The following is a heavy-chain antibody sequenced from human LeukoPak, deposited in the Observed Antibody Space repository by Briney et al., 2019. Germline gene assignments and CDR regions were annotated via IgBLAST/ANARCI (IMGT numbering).Heavy chain of an antibody. V-gene: IGHV3-33*06. CDR1: GFTFSSYG. J-gene: IGHJ6*03. CDR3: AKDQRGYYDFWRGYYTLLGNYYYYYYMDV. CDR2: IWYDGSNK. D-gene: IGHD3-3*01. Sequence: GGSLRLSCAASGFTFSSYGMHWVRQAPGKGLEWVAVIWYDGSNKYYADSVKGRFTISRDNSKNTLYLQMNSLRAEATDVYYCAKDQRGYYDFWRGYYTLLGNYYYYYYMDVWGKGTTVTVSS.